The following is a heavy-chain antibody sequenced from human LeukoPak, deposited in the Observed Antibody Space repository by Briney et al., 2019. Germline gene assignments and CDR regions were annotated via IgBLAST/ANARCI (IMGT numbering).Heavy chain of an antibody. CDR1: GYTLTVLS. J-gene: IGHJ5*02. CDR3: ATSLVDCSGGSCYGNWFDP. Sequence: TSVKVSCKVSGYTLTVLSMHWVRQAPGKGLEWMGGFDPEDGETIYAQKFQGRVTMTEDTSTDTAYMELSSLRSEDTAVYYCATSLVDCSGGSCYGNWFDPWGQGTLVTVSS. D-gene: IGHD2-15*01. V-gene: IGHV1-24*01. CDR2: FDPEDGET.